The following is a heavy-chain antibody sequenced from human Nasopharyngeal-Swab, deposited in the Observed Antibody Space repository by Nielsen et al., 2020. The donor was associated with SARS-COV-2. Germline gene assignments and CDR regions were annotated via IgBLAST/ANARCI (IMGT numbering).Heavy chain of an antibody. CDR3: ARGDIVVVPAAILYYYYYMDV. D-gene: IGHD2-2*02. J-gene: IGHJ6*03. V-gene: IGHV3-7*01. CDR1: GFTFSSYW. CDR2: IKQDGSEK. Sequence: GGSLRLSCAASGFTFSSYWMSWVRQAAGKGLEWVANIKQDGSEKYYVDSVKGRFTISRDNAKNSLYLQMNSLRAEDTAVYYCARGDIVVVPAAILYYYYYMDVWGKGTTVTVSS.